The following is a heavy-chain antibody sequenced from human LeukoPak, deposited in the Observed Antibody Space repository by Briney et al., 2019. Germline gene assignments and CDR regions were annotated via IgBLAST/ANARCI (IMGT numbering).Heavy chain of an antibody. Sequence: GGSLGLSCAASGFTFSSYWMSWVRQAPGKGLEWVANIKQDGSEKYYVDSVKGRFTISRDNAKNSLYLQMNSLRAEDTAVYYCARESWFDAFDIWGQGTMVTVSS. V-gene: IGHV3-7*01. CDR1: GFTFSSYW. CDR2: IKQDGSEK. CDR3: ARESWFDAFDI. D-gene: IGHD6-13*01. J-gene: IGHJ3*02.